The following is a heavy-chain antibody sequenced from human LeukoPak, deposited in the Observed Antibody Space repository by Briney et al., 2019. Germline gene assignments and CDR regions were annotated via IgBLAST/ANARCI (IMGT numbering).Heavy chain of an antibody. D-gene: IGHD3-16*01. V-gene: IGHV3-23*01. CDR2: ITANAGGT. CDR3: ARGWGNFDY. J-gene: IGHJ4*02. CDR1: GFTFSTYA. Sequence: GGSLRLSCTASGFTFSTYAMTWVRQAPGRGLEWVSTITANAGGTYYADSVKGRFTISRDNSENTLNLQMNSLRAEDTAVYYCARGWGNFDYWGQGTLVTVSS.